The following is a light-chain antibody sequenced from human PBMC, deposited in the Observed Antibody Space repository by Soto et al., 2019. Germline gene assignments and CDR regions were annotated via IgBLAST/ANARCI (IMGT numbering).Light chain of an antibody. CDR3: QQDNSYSWT. CDR2: KAS. CDR1: QSISSW. V-gene: IGKV1-5*03. Sequence: DIRMTQSPSTLSASVGDRVTITCRASQSISSWLAWYQQKPGKAPKLLIYKASSLESGVPSRFSGSGSGTEFTLTISSLQPDDFATYYCQQDNSYSWTFGQGTEVEIK. J-gene: IGKJ1*01.